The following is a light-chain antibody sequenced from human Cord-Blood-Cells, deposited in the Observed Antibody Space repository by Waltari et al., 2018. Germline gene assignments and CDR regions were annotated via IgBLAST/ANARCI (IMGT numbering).Light chain of an antibody. CDR3: QQYNSYST. V-gene: IGKV1-5*01. CDR1: QSISSW. Sequence: DIQMTQSPSTLSASVGDRVTITCRASQSISSWLAWYQQKPGKAPKLLIYDASSLESGVPSRVSGSGSVTVVTLTISSLQPDDWATYYCQQYNSYSTVGQGTKLEMK. CDR2: DAS. J-gene: IGKJ2*01.